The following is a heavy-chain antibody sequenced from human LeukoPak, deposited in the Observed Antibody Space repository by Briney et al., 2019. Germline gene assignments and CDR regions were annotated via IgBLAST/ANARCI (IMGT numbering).Heavy chain of an antibody. V-gene: IGHV3-74*01. Sequence: GSLRLSCAASGFTFSSYWMHWVRQAPGKGLVWVSRINSDGSSATNADSVKGRFTISRDNAKNTLYLQMNSLRAEDTAMYDCVRQYSYDSSGYYPWDYWGQGTLVTVSS. CDR1: GFTFSSYW. CDR3: VRQYSYDSSGYYPWDY. J-gene: IGHJ4*02. D-gene: IGHD3-22*01. CDR2: INSDGSSA.